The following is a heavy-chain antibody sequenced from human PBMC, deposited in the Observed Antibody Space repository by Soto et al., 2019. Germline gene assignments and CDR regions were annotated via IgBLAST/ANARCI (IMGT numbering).Heavy chain of an antibody. D-gene: IGHD5-12*01. J-gene: IGHJ4*02. CDR2: ISGSGGST. V-gene: IGHV3-23*01. Sequence: GGSLRLSCAASGFTFSSYAMSWVRQAPGKGLEWVSAISGSGGSTYYADSVKGRFTSSRDNSKNTLYLQMNSLRAEDTAVYYGAKDLRGYSGYDYGYYFDYWGQGTLVTVSS. CDR1: GFTFSSYA. CDR3: AKDLRGYSGYDYGYYFDY.